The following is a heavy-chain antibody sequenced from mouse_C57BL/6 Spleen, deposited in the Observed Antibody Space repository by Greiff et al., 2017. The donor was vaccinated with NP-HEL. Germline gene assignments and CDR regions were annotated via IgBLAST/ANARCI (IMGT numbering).Heavy chain of an antibody. V-gene: IGHV5-17*01. CDR3: ARGRGFYFDY. CDR1: GFTFSDYG. Sequence: EVQLVESGGGLVKPGGSLKLSCAASGFTFSDYGMHWVRQAPEKGLEWVAYISRGSSTIYYADTVKGRFTISRDNAKNTLFLQMTSLRSEDTAMYYCARGRGFYFDYWGQGTTLTVSS. CDR2: ISRGSSTI. J-gene: IGHJ2*01.